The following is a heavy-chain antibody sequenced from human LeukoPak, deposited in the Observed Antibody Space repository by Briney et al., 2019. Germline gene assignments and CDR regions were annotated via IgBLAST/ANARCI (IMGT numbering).Heavy chain of an antibody. Sequence: GGSLRLSCAASGFTFSSYSMNWVRQAPGKGLEWVSSISSSSSYIYYAHSVKGRFTISRDNAKNSLYLKMNSLRAEDTSVYYCARDHPYSSSSGEYYFDYWGQGTLVTVSS. CDR3: ARDHPYSSSSGEYYFDY. CDR2: ISSSSSYI. D-gene: IGHD6-6*01. J-gene: IGHJ4*02. CDR1: GFTFSSYS. V-gene: IGHV3-21*01.